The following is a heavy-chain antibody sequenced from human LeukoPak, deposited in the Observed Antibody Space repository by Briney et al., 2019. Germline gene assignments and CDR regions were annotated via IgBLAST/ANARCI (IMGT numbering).Heavy chain of an antibody. Sequence: SETLSLTCTVSGGSVSSGSYCWSWIRQPPGKGLEWIGYIYYSGSTNYNPSLKSRVTISVDTSKNQFSLKLSSVTAADTAVYYCARGRDQIYGDYGYYFDYRGQGTLVTVSS. CDR2: IYYSGST. CDR1: GGSVSSGSYC. D-gene: IGHD4-17*01. CDR3: ARGRDQIYGDYGYYFDY. V-gene: IGHV4-61*01. J-gene: IGHJ4*02.